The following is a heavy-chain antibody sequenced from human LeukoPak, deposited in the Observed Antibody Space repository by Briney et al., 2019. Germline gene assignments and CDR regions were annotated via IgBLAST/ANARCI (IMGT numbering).Heavy chain of an antibody. CDR3: AGLVGRYSSGLYYYYFDY. V-gene: IGHV4-4*02. Sequence: SGTLSLTCTVSGDSINSLDLWSWVRQPPGKGLEWIGEMYLSGTTHSNPSVKSRVTISIDKSMNQFFLNLSSVTAADTAVYYCAGLVGRYSSGLYYYYFDYWGQGTLVTVSS. D-gene: IGHD3-22*01. CDR2: MYLSGTT. J-gene: IGHJ4*02. CDR1: GDSINSLDL.